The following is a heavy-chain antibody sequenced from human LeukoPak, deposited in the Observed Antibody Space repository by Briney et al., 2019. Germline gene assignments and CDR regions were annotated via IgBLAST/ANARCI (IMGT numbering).Heavy chain of an antibody. CDR3: AKDGGLWVSAHWGDS. CDR1: GFTFSSYT. V-gene: IGHV3-23*01. D-gene: IGHD7-27*01. Sequence: GGSLRPSCAASGFTFSSYTMSWVRQAPGKGLVWVSTITTSDGNTYYADSVKGRFTVSRGNSKNTLFLQMNSLRAEDTAVYYCAKDGGLWVSAHWGDSWGRGTLVTVSS. CDR2: ITTSDGNT. J-gene: IGHJ4*02.